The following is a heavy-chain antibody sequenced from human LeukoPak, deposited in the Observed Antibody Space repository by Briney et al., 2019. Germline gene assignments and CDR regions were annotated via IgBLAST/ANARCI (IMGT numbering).Heavy chain of an antibody. CDR2: INHSGSP. D-gene: IGHD6-6*01. V-gene: IGHV4-34*01. Sequence: SETLSLTCAVYGGSFSASYWSWIRQPPWKGLEWIAEINHSGSPKYNPSLKSRVTISVETSKSQFSLRLTSVTAADTAIYYCARQDLAARFFDSWGQGALVTVSS. J-gene: IGHJ4*02. CDR3: ARQDLAARFFDS. CDR1: GGSFSASY.